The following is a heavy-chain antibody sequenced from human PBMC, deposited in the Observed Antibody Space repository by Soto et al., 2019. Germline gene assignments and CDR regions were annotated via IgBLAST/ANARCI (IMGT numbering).Heavy chain of an antibody. V-gene: IGHV4-59*01. D-gene: IGHD2-15*01. Sequence: SETLSLTCTVSGGSISSYYWSWIRQPPGKGLEWIGYIYYSGSTNYNPSLKSRVTISVDTSKDQFSLKLSSVTAADTAVYYCAREVWMGYCSGGSCSSHNWFDPWGQGTLVTVSS. CDR3: AREVWMGYCSGGSCSSHNWFDP. CDR1: GGSISSYY. J-gene: IGHJ5*02. CDR2: IYYSGST.